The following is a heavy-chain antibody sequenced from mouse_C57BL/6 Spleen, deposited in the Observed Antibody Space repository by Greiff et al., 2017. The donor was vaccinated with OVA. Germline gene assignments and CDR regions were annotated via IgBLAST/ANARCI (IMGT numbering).Heavy chain of an antibody. CDR3: ARGGYGSSSHWYFDV. V-gene: IGHV5-4*03. CDR1: GFTFSSYA. J-gene: IGHJ1*03. D-gene: IGHD1-1*01. CDR2: ISDGGSYT. Sequence: EVKLVESGGGLVKPGGSLKLSCAASGFTFSSYAMSWVRQTPEKRLEWVATISDGGSYTYYPDNVKGRFTISRDNAKNNLYLQMSHLKSEDKAMYYCARGGYGSSSHWYFDVWGTGTTVTVSS.